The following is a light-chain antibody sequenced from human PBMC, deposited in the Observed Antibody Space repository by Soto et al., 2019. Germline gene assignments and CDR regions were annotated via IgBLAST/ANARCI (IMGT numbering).Light chain of an antibody. CDR3: QTWGTGIRV. CDR1: SWHSGYA. J-gene: IGLJ3*02. Sequence: QSVLTQSPSASASLGASVKLTCTLSSWHSGYAIAWHQQQPEKGPRYLMKLNSDGSHSKGDGIPDRFSGSSSGTARYLTISRLQSEDAADYCWQTWGTGIRVFGGGTKLTVL. CDR2: LNSDGSH. V-gene: IGLV4-69*01.